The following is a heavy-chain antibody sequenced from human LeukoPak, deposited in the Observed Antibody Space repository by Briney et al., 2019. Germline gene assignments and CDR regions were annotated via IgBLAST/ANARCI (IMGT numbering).Heavy chain of an antibody. Sequence: GGSLRLSCAASGFTFSSYGMPWVRQAPGKGLEWVAVIWYDGSNKYYADSVKGRFTISRDNSKNTLYLQMNSLRAEDTAVYYCARGHYYDNYFDYWGQGTLVTVSS. CDR1: GFTFSSYG. D-gene: IGHD3-22*01. V-gene: IGHV3-33*01. CDR2: IWYDGSNK. CDR3: ARGHYYDNYFDY. J-gene: IGHJ4*02.